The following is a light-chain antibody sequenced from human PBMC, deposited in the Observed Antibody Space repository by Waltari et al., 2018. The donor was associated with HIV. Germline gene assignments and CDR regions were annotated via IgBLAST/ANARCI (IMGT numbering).Light chain of an antibody. V-gene: IGLV2-8*01. CDR3: SSYAGSKVL. CDR1: SSDVGAYNY. J-gene: IGLJ2*01. Sequence: QSALTQPPSASGSPGQSVTISCTGTSSDVGAYNYVSWYQQYPGKAPKLMIYEVTKRPSGVPDRFSGSKSGNTASLTFSGLQAEDEADYYCSSYAGSKVLFGGGTELTVL. CDR2: EVT.